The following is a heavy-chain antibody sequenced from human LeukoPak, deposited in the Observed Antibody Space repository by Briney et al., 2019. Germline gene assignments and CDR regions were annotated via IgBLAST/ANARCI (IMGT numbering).Heavy chain of an antibody. CDR2: IVVGSGNT. CDR3: AASRPGGGSVRIPHY. V-gene: IGHV1-58*02. D-gene: IGHD1-14*01. Sequence: ASVKVSCKASGFTFTSSAMQWVRQARGQRLEWIGWIVVGSGNTNYAQKFQERVTIARDMSTSTAYTELSSLRSEDTAVYYCAASRPGGGSVRIPHYWGQGTLVTVSS. J-gene: IGHJ4*02. CDR1: GFTFTSSA.